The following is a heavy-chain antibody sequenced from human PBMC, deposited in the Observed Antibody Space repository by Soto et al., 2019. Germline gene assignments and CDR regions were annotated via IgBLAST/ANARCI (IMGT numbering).Heavy chain of an antibody. CDR3: ARAPGYSGRYTTYYYGMDV. J-gene: IGHJ6*02. Sequence: GGSLRLSCAASGFTFSSYGMHWVRQAPGKGLEWVAVIWYDGSNKYYADSVKGRFTISRDNSKNTLYLQMNSLRAEDTAVYYCARAPGYSGRYTTYYYGMDVWGQGTTVTVSS. CDR1: GFTFSSYG. CDR2: IWYDGSNK. V-gene: IGHV3-33*01. D-gene: IGHD1-26*01.